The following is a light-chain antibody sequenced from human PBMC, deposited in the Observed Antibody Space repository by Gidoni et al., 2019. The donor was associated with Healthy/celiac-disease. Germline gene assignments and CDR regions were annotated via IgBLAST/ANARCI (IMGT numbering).Light chain of an antibody. V-gene: IGKV1-33*01. Sequence: DIQMTQSPSSLPASVGDRVTITCQASQDISNYLNWYQQKPGKAPKLLIYDASNLETGVPSRFSGSGSGTDFTFTISSLQPEDIATYYCQQYDNLFIFTFGPGTKVDIK. CDR1: QDISNY. CDR2: DAS. CDR3: QQYDNLFIFT. J-gene: IGKJ3*01.